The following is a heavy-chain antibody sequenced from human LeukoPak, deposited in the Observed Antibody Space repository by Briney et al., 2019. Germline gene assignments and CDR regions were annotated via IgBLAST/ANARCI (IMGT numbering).Heavy chain of an antibody. V-gene: IGHV1-46*01. D-gene: IGHD3-3*01. CDR3: ARERGYDFWSGSRVLFDY. J-gene: IGHJ4*02. CDR1: GYTFTSNY. Sequence: ASVKVSCKAFGYTFTSNYMHWVRQAPGQGREWRGVISPSGGSTTYAQKFQGRVTLTRDKSTSKDYLELSRLRSEDTAVYYCARERGYDFWSGSRVLFDYWGQGTLVTVSS. CDR2: ISPSGGST.